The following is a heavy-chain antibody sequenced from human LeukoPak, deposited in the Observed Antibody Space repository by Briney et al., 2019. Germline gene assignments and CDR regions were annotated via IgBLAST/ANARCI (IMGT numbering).Heavy chain of an antibody. CDR1: GYTFTGYY. CDR3: ARDRADYGDFYDAFDI. CDR2: INPNSGGT. Sequence: ASVKVSCKASGYTFTGYYMHWVRQAPGQGLEWMGWINPNSGGTNYAQKFQGRVTMTRDTSISTAYMELSRLRSDDTAVYYCARDRADYGDFYDAFDIWGQGTMVTVSS. J-gene: IGHJ3*02. V-gene: IGHV1-2*02. D-gene: IGHD4-17*01.